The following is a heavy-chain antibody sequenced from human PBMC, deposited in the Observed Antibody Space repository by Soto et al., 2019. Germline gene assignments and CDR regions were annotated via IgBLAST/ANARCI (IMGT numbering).Heavy chain of an antibody. CDR2: INGDGST. V-gene: IGHV3-74*01. Sequence: EVQLVESGGGLVQPGGSLRLSCAASGFTIRNYWMHWVRQVPGKGLVWVSRINGDGSTNYADSVKGRFTISSDNAKNTLYLQMNTLRVEDTAVYYCARDSPLVRGVGFDYWGPGTLVTDSS. D-gene: IGHD3-10*01. CDR1: GFTIRNYW. CDR3: ARDSPLVRGVGFDY. J-gene: IGHJ4*02.